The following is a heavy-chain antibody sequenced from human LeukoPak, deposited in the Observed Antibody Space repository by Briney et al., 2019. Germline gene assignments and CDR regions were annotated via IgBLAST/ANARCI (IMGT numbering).Heavy chain of an antibody. D-gene: IGHD7-27*01. CDR2: INTDGSTT. V-gene: IGHV3-7*01. J-gene: IGHJ4*02. CDR3: ARNRGGQQFDC. Sequence: GGSLRLSCAASGFTFSDYWIDWVRQAPGQGLEWVANINTDGSTTNYVESVRGRFTISRDNTRNSLSLQMNNLRDEDTAVYYCARNRGGQQFDCWGQGTLLTVSS. CDR1: GFTFSDYW.